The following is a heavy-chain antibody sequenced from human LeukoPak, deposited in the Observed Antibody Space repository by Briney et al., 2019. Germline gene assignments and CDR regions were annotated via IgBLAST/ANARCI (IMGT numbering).Heavy chain of an antibody. V-gene: IGHV3-30*18. CDR3: AKVEGLWFGELLYFDY. Sequence: GSLRLSCAASGFTFSSYGIHWVRQAPGKGLEWVAVISYDGSNKYYADSVKGRFTISRDNSKNTLYLQMNSLRAEDTAVYYCAKVEGLWFGELLYFDYWGQGTLVTVSS. CDR2: ISYDGSNK. J-gene: IGHJ4*02. D-gene: IGHD3-10*01. CDR1: GFTFSSYG.